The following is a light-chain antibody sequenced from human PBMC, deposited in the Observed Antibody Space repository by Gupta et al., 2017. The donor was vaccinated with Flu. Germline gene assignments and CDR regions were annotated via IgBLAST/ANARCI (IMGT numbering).Light chain of an antibody. CDR3: LQRSSWPRFA. J-gene: IGKJ3*01. CDR1: QNVAES. V-gene: IGKV3-11*01. Sequence: ESAVTQSPATLSLSPGETATLSCRTSQNVAESLAWYQQKPGQAPRLLIYDASKLAAGIPARFSGSGSGTDFTLTITKLEPADFAVYYCLQRSSWPRFAFGPGTKV. CDR2: DAS.